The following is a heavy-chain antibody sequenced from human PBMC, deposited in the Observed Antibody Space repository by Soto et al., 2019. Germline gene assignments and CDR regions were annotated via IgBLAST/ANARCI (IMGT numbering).Heavy chain of an antibody. J-gene: IGHJ4*02. CDR3: AKDPQQLIVYFDY. Sequence: PGGSLRLSCAASEFTFSNYAMSWVRQAPGKGLEWVSSISDNGGTTYYADSVKGRFTISRDNSKNTLYLQMNSLRAEDTAVFYWAKDPQQLIVYFDYGGKGPQVTFPS. V-gene: IGHV3-23*01. CDR1: EFTFSNYA. D-gene: IGHD6-13*01. CDR2: ISDNGGTT.